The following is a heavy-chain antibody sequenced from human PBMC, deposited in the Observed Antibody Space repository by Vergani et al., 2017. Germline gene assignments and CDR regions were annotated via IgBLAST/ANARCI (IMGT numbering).Heavy chain of an antibody. CDR3: AAVSGTCYEY. Sequence: EVQLVESGGGLVQPGGSLRLSCAASGFTFSSYWMSWVRQAPGKGLEWVANIKQDGSEKYYVYSVKGRFTISRNNAKNSLYLQMNSLRAEDTAVYYCAAVSGTCYEYWGQGTLVTVSS. CDR1: GFTFSSYW. V-gene: IGHV3-7*01. D-gene: IGHD2-15*01. CDR2: IKQDGSEK. J-gene: IGHJ4*02.